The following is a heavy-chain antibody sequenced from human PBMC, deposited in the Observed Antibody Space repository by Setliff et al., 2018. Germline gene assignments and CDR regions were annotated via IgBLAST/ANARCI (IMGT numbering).Heavy chain of an antibody. V-gene: IGHV1-18*01. CDR3: VRDRAAIVVGPPTAAFDI. J-gene: IGHJ3*02. Sequence: GASVKVSCKAFGYTFAKYGTSWVRQAPGQGLEWMGGIIPIFGTANYAQKFQGRVTMTTDTSTSTAYMELRSLRSDDTAQYYCVRDRAAIVVGPPTAAFDIWGQGTMVTVSS. D-gene: IGHD2-2*01. CDR1: GYTFAKYG. CDR2: IIPIFGTA.